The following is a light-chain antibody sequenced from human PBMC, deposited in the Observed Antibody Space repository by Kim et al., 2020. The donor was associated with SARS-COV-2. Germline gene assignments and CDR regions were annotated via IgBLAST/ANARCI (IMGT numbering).Light chain of an antibody. J-gene: IGKJ1*01. V-gene: IGKV1-5*01. CDR1: QTLSGR. Sequence: PTLHASVGDRVTIPCRASQTLSGRLAWYQQKPGKAPKLLIFDASTLESGVPSRFRGSGSGTDFILTISSLQPDDSATYYCQHRKTFGQGTKVDIK. CDR2: DAS. CDR3: QHRKT.